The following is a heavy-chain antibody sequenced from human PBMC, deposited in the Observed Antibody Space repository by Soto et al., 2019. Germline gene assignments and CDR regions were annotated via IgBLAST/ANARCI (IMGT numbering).Heavy chain of an antibody. V-gene: IGHV4-34*01. CDR2: INHSGIT. J-gene: IGHJ6*02. CDR3: ARGLLDWLLLGYGMDV. CDR1: GGSFSGYY. Sequence: QVQLQQWGAGLLKPSETLSLTCAVYGGSFSGYYGSWIRQPPGKGLEWIREINHSGITNYNPSLKSRVTISVHTSKNQFSLKLRSVTAADTAVYYCARGLLDWLLLGYGMDVWGQGTTVTVSS. D-gene: IGHD3-3*01.